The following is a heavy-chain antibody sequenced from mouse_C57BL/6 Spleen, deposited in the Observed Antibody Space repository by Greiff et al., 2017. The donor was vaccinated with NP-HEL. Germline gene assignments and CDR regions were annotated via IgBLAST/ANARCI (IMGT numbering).Heavy chain of an antibody. J-gene: IGHJ4*01. D-gene: IGHD2-4*01. CDR1: GFTFSSYA. Sequence: EVMLVESGGGLVKPGGSLKLSCAASGFTFSSYAMSWVRQTPEKRLEWVATISDGGSYTYYPDNVKGRFTISRDNAKNNLYLQMSHLKSEDTAMYYCARAYDYDGYAMDYWGQGTSVTVSS. CDR2: ISDGGSYT. V-gene: IGHV5-4*03. CDR3: ARAYDYDGYAMDY.